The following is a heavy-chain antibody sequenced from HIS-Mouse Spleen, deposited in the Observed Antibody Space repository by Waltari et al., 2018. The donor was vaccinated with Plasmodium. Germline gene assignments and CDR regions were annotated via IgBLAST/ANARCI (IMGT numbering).Heavy chain of an antibody. CDR3: ASSGSGSYYY. V-gene: IGHV4-34*01. D-gene: IGHD3-10*01. CDR1: GGSFSGYY. J-gene: IGHJ4*02. CDR2: INHSGST. Sequence: QVQLQQWGAGLLQPSEPLSLTCAVYGGSFSGYYWSVIRQPTGKGREWIGEINHSGSTNYNPSLKSRVTISVDTSKNQFSLKLSSVTAADTAVYYCASSGSGSYYYWGQGTLVTVSS.